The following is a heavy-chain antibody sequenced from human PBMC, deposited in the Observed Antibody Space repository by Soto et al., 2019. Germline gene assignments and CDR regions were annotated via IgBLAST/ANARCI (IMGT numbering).Heavy chain of an antibody. CDR1: GGSISSGDYY. CDR3: ARSQYDFWSGYSNYYFDY. Sequence: SEILSLTCTVSGGSISSGDYYWSWIRQPPGEGLEWIGYIYYSGSTYYNPSLKSRVTISADTSKNQFSLKLSSVTAADTAVYYCARSQYDFWSGYSNYYFDYWGQGTLVTVSS. CDR2: IYYSGST. J-gene: IGHJ4*02. D-gene: IGHD3-3*01. V-gene: IGHV4-30-4*01.